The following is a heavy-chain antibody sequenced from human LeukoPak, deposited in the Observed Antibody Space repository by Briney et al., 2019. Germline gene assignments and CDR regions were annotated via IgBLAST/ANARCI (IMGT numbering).Heavy chain of an antibody. D-gene: IGHD6-19*01. CDR3: ARVGLEYSSGWFWHYWDYYFDY. V-gene: IGHV4-38-2*02. CDR2: IYHSGST. CDR1: GYSISSGYY. Sequence: SETLSLTCTVSGYSISSGYYWGWIRQPPGKGLEWIGSIYHSGSTYYNPSLKSRVTISVDTSKNQFSLKLSSVTAADTAVYYCARVGLEYSSGWFWHYWDYYFDYWGQGTLDTVSS. J-gene: IGHJ4*02.